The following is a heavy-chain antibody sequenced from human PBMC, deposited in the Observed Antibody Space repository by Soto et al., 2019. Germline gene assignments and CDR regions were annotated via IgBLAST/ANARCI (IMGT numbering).Heavy chain of an antibody. D-gene: IGHD3-22*01. CDR2: ISNDGSNP. Sequence: LRLSCAASGFTFSKYAMHWVRQARGTGLEWVAVISNDGSNPYYADSVKGRFTISRDNSKNTLYLQMNSLREEDTAVYYCARTGYDRSGYFVEYYFDYWGQGTLVTVSS. CDR3: ARTGYDRSGYFVEYYFDY. V-gene: IGHV3-30-3*01. CDR1: GFTFSKYA. J-gene: IGHJ4*02.